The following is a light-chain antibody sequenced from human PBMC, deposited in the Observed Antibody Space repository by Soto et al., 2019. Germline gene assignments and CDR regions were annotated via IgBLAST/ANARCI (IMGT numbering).Light chain of an antibody. J-gene: IGLJ2*01. V-gene: IGLV1-40*01. CDR3: QSYDSSLSGYVV. Sequence: QSVLTQPRSVSGAPGQRVTISCTGSSSNIGAGYDVHWYQQLPGTAPKLLIYGNSNRPSGVPDRFSGSKSGTSASLAITGLQAEDEADYYCQSYDSSLSGYVVFGGGTQLTVL. CDR2: GNS. CDR1: SSNIGAGYD.